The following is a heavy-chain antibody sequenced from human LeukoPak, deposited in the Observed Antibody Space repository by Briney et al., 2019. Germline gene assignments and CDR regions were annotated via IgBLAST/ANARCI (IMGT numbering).Heavy chain of an antibody. CDR2: IIPILGIA. Sequence: ASVKVSCKASGGTFSSYTISWVRQAPGQGLEWMGRIIPILGIANYAQKFQGRVTITTDESTSTAYMELSSLRSEDTAVYYCARGPPPYYYDSSGYYRGAFDIWGQGTMVTVSS. CDR1: GGTFSSYT. J-gene: IGHJ3*02. D-gene: IGHD3-22*01. V-gene: IGHV1-69*16. CDR3: ARGPPPYYYDSSGYYRGAFDI.